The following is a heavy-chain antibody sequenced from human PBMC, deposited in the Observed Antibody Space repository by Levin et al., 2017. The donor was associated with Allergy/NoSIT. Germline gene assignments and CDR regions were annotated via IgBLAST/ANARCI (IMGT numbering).Heavy chain of an antibody. CDR1: GYAFNTYS. J-gene: IGHJ4*02. V-gene: IGHV3-23*01. D-gene: IGHD2-15*01. Sequence: GGFLRLSCAASGYAFNTYSMTWVRQAPGKGLEWVSTIGPGGDTHYADSVKGRFTISRDNSKNTFYVQMNSLRVEDTAVYYCVTYCSGGGCYFRQFAYWGQGTLVTVSS. CDR2: IGPGGDT. CDR3: VTYCSGGGCYFRQFAY.